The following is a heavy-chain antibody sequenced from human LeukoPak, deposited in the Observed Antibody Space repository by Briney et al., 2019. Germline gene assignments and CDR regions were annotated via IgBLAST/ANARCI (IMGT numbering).Heavy chain of an antibody. J-gene: IGHJ5*02. D-gene: IGHD2-2*02. CDR2: INHSGST. CDR3: ARGIVRYCSSTSCYRSHWFDP. Sequence: PSETLSLTCAVYGDSFSGYYWSWIRQPPGKGLEWIGEINHSGSTNYNPSLKSRVTISVDTSKNQFSLKLSSVTAADTAVYYCARGIVRYCSSTSCYRSHWFDPWGQGTLVTVSS. V-gene: IGHV4-34*01. CDR1: GDSFSGYY.